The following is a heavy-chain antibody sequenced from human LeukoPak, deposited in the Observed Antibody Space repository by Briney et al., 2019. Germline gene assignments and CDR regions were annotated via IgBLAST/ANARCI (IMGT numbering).Heavy chain of an antibody. CDR3: AELGITMIGGV. CDR2: ISSSSSTI. V-gene: IGHV3-48*04. D-gene: IGHD3-10*02. CDR1: GFTFSSYS. J-gene: IGHJ6*04. Sequence: GESLRLSCAASGFTFSSYSMNWVRQAPGKGLEWVSYISSSSSTIYYADSVKGRFTISRDNAKNSLYLQMNSLRAEDTAVYYCAELGITMIGGVWGKGTTVTIPS.